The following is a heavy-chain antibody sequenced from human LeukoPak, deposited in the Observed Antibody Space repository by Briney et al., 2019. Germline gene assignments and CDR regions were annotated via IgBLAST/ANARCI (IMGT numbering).Heavy chain of an antibody. D-gene: IGHD5-24*01. CDR3: ARGVEMATIFDY. CDR1: GGSMSSYY. V-gene: IGHV4-59*01. Sequence: PSETLSLTCSVSGGSMSSYYWSWIRQSPGKGLEWIGYIYHSGSTDYNSSLKSRVTISEDTSKKQFSLKVSSVTAADTAVYYCARGVEMATIFDYWGQGTLVTVSS. J-gene: IGHJ4*02. CDR2: IYHSGST.